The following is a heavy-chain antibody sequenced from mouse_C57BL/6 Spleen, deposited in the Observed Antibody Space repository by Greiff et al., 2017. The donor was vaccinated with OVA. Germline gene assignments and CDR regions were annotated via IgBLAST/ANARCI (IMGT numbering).Heavy chain of an antibody. J-gene: IGHJ3*01. CDR3: ARDDGYYVD. V-gene: IGHV5-16*01. CDR1: GFTFSDYY. D-gene: IGHD2-3*01. Sequence: EVMLVESEGGLVQPGSSMKLSCTASGFTFSDYYMAWVRQVPEKGLEWVANINYDGSSTYYLDSLKSRFIISRDNAKNILYLQMSSLKSEDTATYYCARDDGYYVDWGQGTLVTVSA. CDR2: INYDGSST.